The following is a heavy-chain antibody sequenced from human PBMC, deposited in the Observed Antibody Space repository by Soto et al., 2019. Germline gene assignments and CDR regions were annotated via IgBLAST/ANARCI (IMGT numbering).Heavy chain of an antibody. CDR2: ISYNVSNK. V-gene: IGHV3-30-3*01. D-gene: IGHD6-13*01. CDR1: GFTFSSYA. Sequence: QVQLVESGGGVVQPGRSLRLSCAASGFTFSSYAMNWVRQAPGKGLEWVAVISYNVSNKYYADSLKGRFTISRDNSKNTLYLQMNSLRAEDTAVYYCARDKGNEPGIAAAGIDYWGQGTLVTVSS. CDR3: ARDKGNEPGIAAAGIDY. J-gene: IGHJ4*02.